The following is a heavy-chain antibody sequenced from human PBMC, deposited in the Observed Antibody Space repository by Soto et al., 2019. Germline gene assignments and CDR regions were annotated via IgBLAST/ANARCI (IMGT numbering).Heavy chain of an antibody. Sequence: GVLRLSCAASGFTFSSYAMSWVRQAPGKGLEWVSAISGSGGSTYYADSVKGRFTISRDNSKNTLYLQMNSLRAEDTAVYYCAKRWAPWDAFDIWGQGTMVTVSS. CDR3: AKRWAPWDAFDI. V-gene: IGHV3-23*01. J-gene: IGHJ3*02. D-gene: IGHD1-26*01. CDR2: ISGSGGST. CDR1: GFTFSSYA.